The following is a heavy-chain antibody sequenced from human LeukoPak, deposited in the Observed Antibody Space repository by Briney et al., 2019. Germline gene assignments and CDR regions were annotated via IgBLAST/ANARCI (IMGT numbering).Heavy chain of an antibody. J-gene: IGHJ6*02. CDR2: IYYSGST. Sequence: SETLSLTCTVSGGSISSYYWSWIRQPPGKGLEWIGYIYYSGSTNYNPSLKSRVTISVDTSKNQFSLKLSSVTAADTAVYYCARLCWFLSQYGMDVWGQGTTVTVSS. CDR3: ARLCWFLSQYGMDV. V-gene: IGHV4-59*01. D-gene: IGHD2-21*01. CDR1: GGSISSYY.